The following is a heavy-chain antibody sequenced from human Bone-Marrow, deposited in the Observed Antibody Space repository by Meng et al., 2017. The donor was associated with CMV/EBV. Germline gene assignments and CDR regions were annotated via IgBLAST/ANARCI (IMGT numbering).Heavy chain of an antibody. CDR1: GDSVSSNSAA. V-gene: IGHV6-1*01. CDR2: TYYRSKWYN. D-gene: IGHD1-14*01. Sequence: SQTLSLTCAISGDSVSSNSAAWNWIRQSPSRGLEWLGRTYYRSKWYNDYAVSVKSRITINPDTSKNQFSLQLNSVTPEDTAVYYCARGTKQLTYYYYYYGMDVWGQGTTVTVSS. CDR3: ARGTKQLTYYYYYYGMDV. J-gene: IGHJ6*02.